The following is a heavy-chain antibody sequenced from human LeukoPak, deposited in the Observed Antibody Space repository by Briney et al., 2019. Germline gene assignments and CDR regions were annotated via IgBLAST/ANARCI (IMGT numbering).Heavy chain of an antibody. D-gene: IGHD6-13*01. CDR1: GGSFSGYY. V-gene: IGHV4-34*01. CDR3: ARGLAAAGTTLTDAFDI. Sequence: PSETLSLTCAVYGGSFSGYYWSWIRQPPGKGLEWIGEINHSGSTNYNPSLKSRVTISVDTSKDQFSLKLSSVTAADTAVYYCARGLAAAGTTLTDAFDIWGQGTMVTVPS. J-gene: IGHJ3*02. CDR2: INHSGST.